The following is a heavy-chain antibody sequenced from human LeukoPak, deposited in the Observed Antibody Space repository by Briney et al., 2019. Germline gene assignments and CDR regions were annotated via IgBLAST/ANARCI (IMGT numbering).Heavy chain of an antibody. CDR2: LSNSGIGI. CDR3: ARAKPKNMVRGLIMRRESRYYFDY. Sequence: GGSLRLSCVASGFTFSNYGMSWVRQAPGKGLEWVSSLSNSGIGIYYADSVKGRFAISRDNSKNTLYVQMNSLRVEDTAVYYCARAKPKNMVRGLIMRRESRYYFDYWGQGTLVTVSS. V-gene: IGHV3-23*01. D-gene: IGHD3-10*01. CDR1: GFTFSNYG. J-gene: IGHJ4*02.